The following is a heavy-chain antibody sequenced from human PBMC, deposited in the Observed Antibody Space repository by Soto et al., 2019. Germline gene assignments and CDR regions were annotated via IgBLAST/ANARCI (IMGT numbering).Heavy chain of an antibody. Sequence: QVQLVQSGAEVKKPGSSVKVSCKASGGTFSSYAISWVRQAPGQGLEWMGGIIPIFGTANYAQKFQGRVTITADESTSTAYMELSSLRSEETAVYYCARGAAGDYQEYYYYYYGMDVWGQGTTVTVSS. D-gene: IGHD4-17*01. CDR2: IIPIFGTA. J-gene: IGHJ6*02. CDR3: ARGAAGDYQEYYYYYYGMDV. CDR1: GGTFSSYA. V-gene: IGHV1-69*01.